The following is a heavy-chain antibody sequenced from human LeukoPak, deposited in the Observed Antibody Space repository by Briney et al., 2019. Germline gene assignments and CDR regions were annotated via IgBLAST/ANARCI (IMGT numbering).Heavy chain of an antibody. D-gene: IGHD6-13*01. CDR2: YNGGNDGT. CDR3: ARDRQVGYSSSWYMDNWFDP. J-gene: IGHJ5*02. Sequence: PGGSLRPSCAASGFTFSSFTMSWVRQAPEKGLEWLSVYNGGNDGTYYADSVKGRFTISRDNSKNTLYLQMNSLRAEDTAVYYCARDRQVGYSSSWYMDNWFDPWGQGTLVTVSS. V-gene: IGHV3-23*01. CDR1: GFTFSSFT.